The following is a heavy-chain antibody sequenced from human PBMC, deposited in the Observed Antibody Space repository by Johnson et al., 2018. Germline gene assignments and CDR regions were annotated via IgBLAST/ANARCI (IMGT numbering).Heavy chain of an antibody. V-gene: IGHV3-48*02. Sequence: VQLVESGGGLVQPGRPLRLSCAASGFTFDDYAMHWVRQAPGKGLEWVSYISSSSSTIYYADSVKGRFTISRDNAKNSLYLQMNSLRDEDTAVYYCGRRAPGYWSGGSCYQGGWFDPWGQGTLVTVSS. D-gene: IGHD2-15*01. CDR3: GRRAPGYWSGGSCYQGGWFDP. J-gene: IGHJ5*02. CDR1: GFTFDDYA. CDR2: ISSSSSTI.